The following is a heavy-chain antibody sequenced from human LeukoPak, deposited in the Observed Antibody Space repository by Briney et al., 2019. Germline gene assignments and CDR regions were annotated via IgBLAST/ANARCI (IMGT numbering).Heavy chain of an antibody. D-gene: IGHD4/OR15-4a*01. CDR3: ARGLTGY. CDR1: GGSFSVYY. CDR2: INHSGST. V-gene: IGHV4-34*01. Sequence: KPSETLSLTCAVYGGSFSVYYWSWIRQPPGKGLEWIGEINHSGSTNYNPSLKSRVTISVDTSKNQFSLKLSSVAAADTAVYYCARGLTGYWGQGTLVTVSS. J-gene: IGHJ4*02.